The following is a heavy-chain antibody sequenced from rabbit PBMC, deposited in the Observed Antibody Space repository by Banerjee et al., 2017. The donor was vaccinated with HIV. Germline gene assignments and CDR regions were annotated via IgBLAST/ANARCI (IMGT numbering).Heavy chain of an antibody. CDR3: AREEYVGYGYANL. J-gene: IGHJ4*01. D-gene: IGHD6-1*01. V-gene: IGHV1S45*01. CDR1: GFTISSGYD. CDR2: IYAGSSGST. Sequence: QEQLEESGGGLVQPEGSLTLTCTASGFTISSGYDMCWVRQAPGKGLEWIACIYAGSSGSTYYASWVNGRFTIARTSSTTVTLQMTSLTAADTATYFCAREEYVGYGYANLWGPGTLVTVS.